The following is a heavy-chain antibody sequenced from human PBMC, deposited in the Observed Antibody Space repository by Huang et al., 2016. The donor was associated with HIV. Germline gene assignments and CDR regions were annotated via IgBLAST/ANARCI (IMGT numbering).Heavy chain of an antibody. D-gene: IGHD3-10*01. V-gene: IGHV4-34*02. Sequence: QVQLKQWGAGLLKPSETLSLTCAVYGGAFRGSSWTCIRQFPEKGLEWIGDIIHNGKSVCNPSLSARVTISTDTSKNHFSLHLTSVTAADTALYYCARGFNYYASDNLGVYYFDSWGLGTLVTVSP. CDR1: GGAFRGSS. CDR2: IIHNGKS. CDR3: ARGFNYYASDNLGVYYFDS. J-gene: IGHJ4*02.